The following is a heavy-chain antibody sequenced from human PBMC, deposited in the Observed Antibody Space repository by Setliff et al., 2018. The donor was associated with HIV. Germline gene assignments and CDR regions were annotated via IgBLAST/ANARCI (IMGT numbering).Heavy chain of an antibody. V-gene: IGHV3-23*01. Sequence: GSLRLSCGTSGFLFSRYAMSWVRQAPGKRLEWVSTISGGGGSTYDADSVKGRFTISRDNSKSTVYLQMDSLRAEDTAVYYCVSGYCSAGACSRAFETWGQGTMVTV. CDR1: GFLFSRYA. J-gene: IGHJ3*02. D-gene: IGHD2-15*01. CDR3: VSGYCSAGACSRAFET. CDR2: ISGGGGST.